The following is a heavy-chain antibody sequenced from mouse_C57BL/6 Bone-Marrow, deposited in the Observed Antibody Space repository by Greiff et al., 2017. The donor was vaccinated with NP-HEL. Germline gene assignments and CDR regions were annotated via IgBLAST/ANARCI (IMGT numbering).Heavy chain of an antibody. J-gene: IGHJ4*01. Sequence: EVKLMESGGGLVQPGGSLSLSCAASGFTFTDYYMSWVRQPPGKALEWLGFIRNKANGYTTEYSASVKGRFTISRDNSQSILYLQMNALRAEDSATYYCARSGGYYGSSYARLDYWGQGTSVTVSS. CDR3: ARSGGYYGSSYARLDY. CDR2: IRNKANGYTT. CDR1: GFTFTDYY. V-gene: IGHV7-3*01. D-gene: IGHD1-1*01.